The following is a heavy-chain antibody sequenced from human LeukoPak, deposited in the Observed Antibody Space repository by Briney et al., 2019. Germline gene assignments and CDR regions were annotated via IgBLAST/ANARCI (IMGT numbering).Heavy chain of an antibody. CDR3: AKARLWYSSGSY. V-gene: IGHV1-69*04. CDR2: IIPILGIA. J-gene: IGHJ4*02. D-gene: IGHD6-19*01. CDR1: GGTFSSYA. Sequence: SSVKVSCKASGGTFSSYAISWVRQAPGQGLEWMGRIIPILGIANYAQKFQGRVTITADKSTSTAYMELSSLRAEDTAVYYCAKARLWYSSGSYWGQGTLVTVSS.